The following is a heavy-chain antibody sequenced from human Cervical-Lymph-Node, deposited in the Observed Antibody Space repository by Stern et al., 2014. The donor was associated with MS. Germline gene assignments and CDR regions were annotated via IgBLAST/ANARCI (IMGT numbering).Heavy chain of an antibody. V-gene: IGHV4-31*11. D-gene: IGHD3-16*01. CDR2: IHYRGRT. J-gene: IGHJ4*02. CDR1: GGSINTTGYY. CDR3: ARSDGLWGSFDY. Sequence: QLQLQESGPGLAKPSQTLSLTCAVSGGSINTTGYYWTWIRQHPGKGLEWIGYIHYRGRTYYNPSLKSRGSISVDTSKNQFSLKLTSVTAADTALYYCARSDGLWGSFDYWGQGSLVTVSS.